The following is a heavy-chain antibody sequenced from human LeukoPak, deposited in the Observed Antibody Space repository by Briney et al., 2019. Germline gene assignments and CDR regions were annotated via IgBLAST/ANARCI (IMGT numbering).Heavy chain of an antibody. CDR3: AKDRYYDFWSGYYIGDN. V-gene: IGHV3-30*02. J-gene: IGHJ4*02. CDR2: IHYDGSDK. D-gene: IGHD3-3*01. Sequence: GGSLRLSCAASGFTFSSYSMNWVRQAPGKGLEWVSFIHYDGSDKYYADSVKGRFTISRDTSKSTVYLQMNSLRAEDTALYYCAKDRYYDFWSGYYIGDNWGQGTLVTVPS. CDR1: GFTFSSYS.